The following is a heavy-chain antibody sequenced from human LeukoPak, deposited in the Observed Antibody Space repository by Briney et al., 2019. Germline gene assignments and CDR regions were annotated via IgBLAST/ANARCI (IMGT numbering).Heavy chain of an antibody. D-gene: IGHD1-7*01. Sequence: GGSLRLSCAASGFTFSNAWMSWVRQAPGKGLXXXXXXKSKTDGGTTDYAAPVKGRFTISRDDSKNTLYLQMNSLKTEDTAVYYCTSVNWNYEAFDYWGQGTLVTVSS. CDR3: TSVNWNYEAFDY. CDR2: XKSKTDGGTT. J-gene: IGHJ4*02. V-gene: IGHV3-15*01. CDR1: GFTFSNAW.